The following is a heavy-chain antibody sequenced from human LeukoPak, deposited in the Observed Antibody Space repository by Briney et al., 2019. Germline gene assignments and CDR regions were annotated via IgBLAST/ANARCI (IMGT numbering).Heavy chain of an antibody. CDR3: ARSSGYMSY. CDR2: IYHSGST. D-gene: IGHD3-22*01. V-gene: IGHV4-38-2*02. CDR1: HYSISSNYY. J-gene: IGHJ4*02. Sequence: NPSETLSLTCTVSHYSISSNYYWGWIRPPPGKGLEWIGSIYHSGSTYYNPSLKSRVTISVDTSKNQFSLKLTSVTAADTAVYYCARSSGYMSYWGQGTLVTVS.